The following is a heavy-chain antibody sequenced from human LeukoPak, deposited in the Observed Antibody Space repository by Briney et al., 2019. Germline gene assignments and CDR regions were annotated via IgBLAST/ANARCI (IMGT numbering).Heavy chain of an antibody. CDR2: IYYRGST. V-gene: IGHV4-39*01. CDR3: ARGLFSSWSPFDY. D-gene: IGHD6-13*01. Sequence: SETLSLTCTVSGGSISSSSYYWGWIRQPPGKGLEWIGSIYYRGSTYYNPSLKSRVTISVDASKNQFSLKLSSVTAADTAVYYCARGLFSSWSPFDYWGQGTLVTVSS. CDR1: GGSISSSSYY. J-gene: IGHJ4*02.